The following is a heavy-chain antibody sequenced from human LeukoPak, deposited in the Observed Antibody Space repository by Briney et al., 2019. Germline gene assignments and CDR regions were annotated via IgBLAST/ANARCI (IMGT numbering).Heavy chain of an antibody. CDR2: INPSGST. CDR3: VRDPPSRQFDP. CDR1: GGSMNSYY. V-gene: IGHV4-4*07. Sequence: SETLSLTCNVSGGSMNSYYWTWILQPAGKGLEWIGRINPSGSTNYNPSLKSRVTMSVDTSKNQFSLNLTSVTAADTAVYYCVRDPPSRQFDPWGQGTLVTVSS. J-gene: IGHJ5*02.